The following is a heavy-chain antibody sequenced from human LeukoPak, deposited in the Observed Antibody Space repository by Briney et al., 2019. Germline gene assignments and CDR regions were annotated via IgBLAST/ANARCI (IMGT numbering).Heavy chain of an antibody. CDR2: ISSSSSTI. CDR1: GFTFSSYS. J-gene: IGHJ5*02. CDR3: ARDGNRRGYCSNTSCPNWFDP. Sequence: GGSLRLSCAASGFTFSSYSMNWVRQAPGKGLEWVSYISSSSSTIYYADSVKGRFTISRDNAKNSLYLQMNSLRAEDTAVYYCARDGNRRGYCSNTSCPNWFDPWGQGTLVTVSS. V-gene: IGHV3-48*01. D-gene: IGHD2-2*01.